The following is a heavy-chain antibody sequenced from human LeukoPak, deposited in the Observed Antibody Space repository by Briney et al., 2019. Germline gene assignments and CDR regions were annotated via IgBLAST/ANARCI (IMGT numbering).Heavy chain of an antibody. D-gene: IGHD2-15*01. Sequence: PSGTLSLTCAVSGGSISSSNWWSWVRQPPGKGLEWIGEVYHSGSTNYNPSLKSRVSISVDKSKNQFSLKLSSVTAADTAVYYCARARRVVVGAPYYFDYWGQGTPVTVSS. CDR2: VYHSGST. CDR1: GGSISSSNW. CDR3: ARARRVVVGAPYYFDY. V-gene: IGHV4-4*02. J-gene: IGHJ4*02.